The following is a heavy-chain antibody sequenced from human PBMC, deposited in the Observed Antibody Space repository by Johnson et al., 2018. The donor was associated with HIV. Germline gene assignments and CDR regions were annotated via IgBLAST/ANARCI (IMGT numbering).Heavy chain of an antibody. D-gene: IGHD2-8*01. J-gene: IGHJ3*02. Sequence: QVQLVESGGGVVQSGRSLRLSCAASGFTFSTYGMHWVRQAPGKGLEWVAVIWFDGSNTNYADSVKGRFTISRDNSKNTLYLQLNNLRAEDTAVYYCARGAFLKVYVSDDAFDIWGQGTMVTVSS. V-gene: IGHV3-33*01. CDR1: GFTFSTYG. CDR3: ARGAFLKVYVSDDAFDI. CDR2: IWFDGSNT.